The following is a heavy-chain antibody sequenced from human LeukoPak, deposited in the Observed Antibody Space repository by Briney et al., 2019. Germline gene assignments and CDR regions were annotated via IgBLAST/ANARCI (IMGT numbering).Heavy chain of an antibody. D-gene: IGHD6-13*01. CDR1: GFTFSSYS. CDR3: ASWGRAAAGTPY. CDR2: ISSNSGSYI. Sequence: PGGSLRLSCAASGFTFSSYSMNWVRQAPGKGLEWVSSISSNSGSYIYYADSVEGRFTISRDNAKNSLYLQMNSLRVEDTAVYYCASWGRAAAGTPYWGQGTLVTVSS. V-gene: IGHV3-21*01. J-gene: IGHJ4*02.